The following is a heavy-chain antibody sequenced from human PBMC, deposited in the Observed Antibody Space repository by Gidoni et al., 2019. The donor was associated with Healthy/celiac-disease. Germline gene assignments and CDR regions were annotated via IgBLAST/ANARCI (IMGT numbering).Heavy chain of an antibody. CDR2: ISWNSGSI. V-gene: IGHV3-9*01. D-gene: IGHD6-6*01. Sequence: SGISWNSGSIGYADSVKGRFTISRDNAKNSLYLQMNSLRAEDTALYYCAKERSSGYSSSSVADYWGQGTLVTVSS. J-gene: IGHJ4*02. CDR3: AKERSSGYSSSSVADY.